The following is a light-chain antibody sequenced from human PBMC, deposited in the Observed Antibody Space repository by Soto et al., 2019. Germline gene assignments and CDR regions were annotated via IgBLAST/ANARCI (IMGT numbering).Light chain of an antibody. CDR3: QQYKNWPLT. CDR2: GAS. J-gene: IGKJ1*01. V-gene: IGKV3-15*01. CDR1: QSVSSN. Sequence: EIVMTQSPATLSVSPGERATLSCRASQSVSSNLAWYQQKPGQAPRLLIYGASTRATVIPARFSGSGSGTEFTLTISSLQSEDFAVYYCQQYKNWPLTFGQGTKMEIK.